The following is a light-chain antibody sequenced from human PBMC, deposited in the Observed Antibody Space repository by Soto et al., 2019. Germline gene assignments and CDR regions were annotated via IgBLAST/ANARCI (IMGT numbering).Light chain of an antibody. CDR1: QSLVYSDGNTY. J-gene: IGKJ1*01. V-gene: IGKV2-30*01. Sequence: DVVVSQSPLSLPVPLGQPASISCRSSQSLVYSDGNTYLSWFQQRPGQSPRRLIYKVSDRDSGVPDRFGGSGSGTDFTLKISRVGAEDVGVYYCMQGTHWPPWTFGQGTKLEIK. CDR3: MQGTHWPPWT. CDR2: KVS.